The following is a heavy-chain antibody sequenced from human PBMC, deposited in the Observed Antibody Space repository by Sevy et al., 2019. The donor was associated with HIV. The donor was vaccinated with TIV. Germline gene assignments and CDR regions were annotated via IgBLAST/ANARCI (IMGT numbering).Heavy chain of an antibody. V-gene: IGHV3-21*01. CDR2: ISGSSTYK. Sequence: GGSLRLSCAASGFTFSRYSMNWVRQAPGKGLEWVSSISGSSTYKYSADLLRGRFTISRDNAKNSLYLQMNSLRAEDTAVYYCAPAGDSRPFDPWGQGTLVTVSS. D-gene: IGHD3-22*01. J-gene: IGHJ5*02. CDR1: GFTFSRYS. CDR3: APAGDSRPFDP.